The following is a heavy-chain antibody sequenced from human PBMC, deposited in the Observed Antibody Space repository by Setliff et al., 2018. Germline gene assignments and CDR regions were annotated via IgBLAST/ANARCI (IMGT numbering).Heavy chain of an antibody. CDR1: GGSFSGYY. Sequence: KTSETLSLTCAVYGGSFSGYYWSWIRQTPGKDLEWIGEISHNGRVSSSPSLKSRVTISVDTSKNQCYLKLSSVTAADTAVYYCARLGVSGGGFYYYYSYLDVWDKGTTVTVSS. CDR2: ISHNGRV. V-gene: IGHV4-34*01. D-gene: IGHD3-16*01. CDR3: ARLGVSGGGFYYYYSYLDV. J-gene: IGHJ6*03.